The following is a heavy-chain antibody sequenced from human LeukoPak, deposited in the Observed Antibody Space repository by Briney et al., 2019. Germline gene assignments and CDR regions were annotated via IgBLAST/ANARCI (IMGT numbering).Heavy chain of an antibody. D-gene: IGHD3-10*01. J-gene: IGHJ6*02. V-gene: IGHV3-66*01. CDR2: IYSGGST. CDR3: ARAMVRGVIYYYYGMDV. Sequence: GGFLRLSCAASGFTVSSNYMSWVRQAPGKGLEWVSVIYSGGSTYYAASVKGRFTISKANSQNTLLLQMNSLRAEDPAGYYWARAMVRGVIYYYYGMDVGAKGPRSPSP. CDR1: GFTVSSNY.